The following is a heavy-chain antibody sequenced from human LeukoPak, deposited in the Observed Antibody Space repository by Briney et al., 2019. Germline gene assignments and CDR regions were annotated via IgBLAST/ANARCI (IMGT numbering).Heavy chain of an antibody. V-gene: IGHV3-48*01. CDR2: ISISSSTI. D-gene: IGHD7-27*01. CDR3: ARESWGWDY. J-gene: IGHJ4*02. CDR1: GFTFSSYN. Sequence: GGSLRLSCAASGFTFSSYNMNWVRQAPGKGLEWVSYISISSSTIFHADSVKGRFTISRDNAKNSLYLQMNSLRPEDTAVYYCARESWGWDYWGQGTLVTVSS.